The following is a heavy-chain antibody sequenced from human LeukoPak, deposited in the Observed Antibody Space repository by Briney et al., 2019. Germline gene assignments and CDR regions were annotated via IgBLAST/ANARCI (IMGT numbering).Heavy chain of an antibody. V-gene: IGHV3-21*01. D-gene: IGHD3-10*01. J-gene: IGHJ4*02. CDR1: GFAFSSYS. CDR3: ARDGVTMTDY. Sequence: GGSLRLSCAASGFAFSSYSMNWVRQAPGKGLEWVSSISSSSSYIYYADSVKGRFTISRDNAKNSLYLQMNSLRAEDTAVYYCARDGVTMTDYWGQGTLVTVSS. CDR2: ISSSSSYI.